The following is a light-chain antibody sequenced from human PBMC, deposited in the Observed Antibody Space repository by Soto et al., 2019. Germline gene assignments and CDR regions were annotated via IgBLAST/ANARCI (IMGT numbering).Light chain of an antibody. Sequence: VLTQSPGTLSLSPGESATLSCRASQTVSITYLTWYQQKPGQAPRLLIFGASKRATGIPDRFSGSGSGRDFTLTISGLEPEDFAVYYCQQRSNWPITFGQGTRLEI. CDR3: QQRSNWPIT. J-gene: IGKJ5*01. CDR2: GAS. V-gene: IGKV3D-20*02. CDR1: QTVSITY.